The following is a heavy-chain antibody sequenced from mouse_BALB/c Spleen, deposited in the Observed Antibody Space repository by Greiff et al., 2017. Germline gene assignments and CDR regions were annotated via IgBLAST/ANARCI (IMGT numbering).Heavy chain of an antibody. CDR2: IWAGGST. J-gene: IGHJ4*01. CDR3: ARVYYGYDGAMDY. Sequence: VKLVESGPGLVAPSQSLSITCTVSGFSLTSYGVHWVRQPPGKGLEWLGVIWAGGSTNYNSALMSRLSISKDNSKSQVFLKMNSLQTDDTAMYYCARVYYGYDGAMDYWGQGTSVTVSS. CDR1: GFSLTSYG. D-gene: IGHD2-2*01. V-gene: IGHV2-9*02.